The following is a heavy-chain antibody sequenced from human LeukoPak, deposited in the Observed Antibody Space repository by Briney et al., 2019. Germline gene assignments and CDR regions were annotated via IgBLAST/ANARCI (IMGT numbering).Heavy chain of an antibody. CDR1: GFTFSSNA. CDR3: GQTGPTGGFCSSTSCYGVDY. V-gene: IGHV3-23*01. Sequence: GGSLRLSCAASGFTFSSNAMGWVRQAPGKGPEWVSSISDSGGSTYYADSVKGRFTISRGNSKNTLYLQIDTLRAEDTAVYYCGQTGPTGGFCSSTSCYGVDYWGQGTLVTVSS. D-gene: IGHD2-2*01. CDR2: ISDSGGST. J-gene: IGHJ4*02.